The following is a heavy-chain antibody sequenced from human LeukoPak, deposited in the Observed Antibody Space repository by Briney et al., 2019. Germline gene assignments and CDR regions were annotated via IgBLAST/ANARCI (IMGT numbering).Heavy chain of an antibody. CDR2: IRSKANSYAT. CDR3: TSPTGIAVAGVDY. D-gene: IGHD6-19*01. CDR1: GFTFSSYS. Sequence: GGSLRLSCAASGFTFSSYSMNWVRQAPGKGLEGVGRIRSKANSYATAYAASVKGRFTISRDDSKNTAYLQMNSLKTEDTAVYYCTSPTGIAVAGVDYWGQGTLVTVSS. V-gene: IGHV3-73*01. J-gene: IGHJ4*02.